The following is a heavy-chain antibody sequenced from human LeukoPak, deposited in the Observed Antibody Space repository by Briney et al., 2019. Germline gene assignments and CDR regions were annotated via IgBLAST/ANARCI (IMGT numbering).Heavy chain of an antibody. CDR3: ARDSRIRSGWYRSDASDI. CDR1: GGTFSSYA. J-gene: IGHJ3*02. CDR2: IIPIFGTA. V-gene: IGHV1-69*05. D-gene: IGHD6-19*01. Sequence: SVKVSCKASGGTFSSYAISWVRQAPGQGLEWMGRIIPIFGTANYAQKFQGRVTITTDESTSTAYMELSSLRSEDTAVYYCARDSRIRSGWYRSDASDIWGQGTMVTVSS.